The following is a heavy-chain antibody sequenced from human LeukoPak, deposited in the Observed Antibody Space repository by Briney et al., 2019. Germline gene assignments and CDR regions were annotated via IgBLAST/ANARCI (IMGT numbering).Heavy chain of an antibody. CDR1: GFTFSSYS. CDR2: ISSSSSTI. Sequence: GGSLRLSCAASGFTFSSYSMNWVRQAPGKGLEWVSYISSSSSTIYYADSVKGRFTISRDNAKNSLYLQMNSLRAEDTAVYYCARDRDGYYDSSGHDCWGQGTLVTVSS. CDR3: ARDRDGYYDSSGHDC. D-gene: IGHD3-22*01. V-gene: IGHV3-48*01. J-gene: IGHJ4*02.